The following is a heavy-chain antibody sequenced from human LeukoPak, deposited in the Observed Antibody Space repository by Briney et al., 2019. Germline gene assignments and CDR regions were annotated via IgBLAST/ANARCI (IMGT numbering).Heavy chain of an antibody. D-gene: IGHD5-12*01. V-gene: IGHV1-69*05. Sequence: SVKVSCKASGGTFSSYAISWVRQAPGQGLEWMGRIIPIFGTANYAQKFQGRVTITTDESTSTAYMELSSLRSEDTAVYYCARDHSSWLRFGTLYWYFDLWGRDTLVTVSS. CDR2: IIPIFGTA. J-gene: IGHJ2*01. CDR1: GGTFSSYA. CDR3: ARDHSSWLRFGTLYWYFDL.